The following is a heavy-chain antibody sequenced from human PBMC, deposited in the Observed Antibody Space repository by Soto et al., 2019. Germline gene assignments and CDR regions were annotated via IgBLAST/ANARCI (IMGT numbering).Heavy chain of an antibody. V-gene: IGHV1-69*01. Sequence: QVQLVQSGAEVKKPGSSVKVSCKASGGTFSSYAISWVRQAPGQGLEWMGGIIPIFGTANYAQKFQGRVTITADESTSTAYMELSSLRSEDTAVYYCARDWSGGSCSTYYYYYYGMDVWGQGTTVTVSS. CDR3: ARDWSGGSCSTYYYYYYGMDV. D-gene: IGHD2-15*01. J-gene: IGHJ6*02. CDR2: IIPIFGTA. CDR1: GGTFSSYA.